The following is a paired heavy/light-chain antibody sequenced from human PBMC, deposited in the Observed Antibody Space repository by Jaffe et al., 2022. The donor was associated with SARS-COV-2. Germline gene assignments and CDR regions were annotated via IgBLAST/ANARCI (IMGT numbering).Heavy chain of an antibody. CDR1: GFAFSRYW. D-gene: IGHD3-10*01. CDR3: TLHYGPGNYAFDK. J-gene: IGHJ4*02. Sequence: EVQLVESGGGLVQPGGSLRLSCAASGFAFSRYWVHWVRQAPGKGLVWVSRINSDGSATNYADSVKGRFTISRDNAKNTLYLQMNSLRAEDTAVYSCTLHYGPGNYAFDKWGQGTLVTVSS. V-gene: IGHV3-74*01. CDR2: INSDGSAT.
Light chain of an antibody. CDR1: SSDVGGYNY. J-gene: IGLJ3*02. V-gene: IGLV2-14*01. Sequence: QSALTQSASVSGSPGQSITISCTGTSSDVGGYNYVSWYQQHPGKVPKLMIYEVSNRPSGISNRFSGSKSGNAASLTISGLQAEDEADYYCSSYTSSDTWMFGGGTRLTVL. CDR2: EVS. CDR3: SSYTSSDTWM.